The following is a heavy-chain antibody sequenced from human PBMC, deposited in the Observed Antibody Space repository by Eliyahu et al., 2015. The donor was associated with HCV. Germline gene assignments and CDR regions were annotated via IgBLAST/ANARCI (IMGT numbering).Heavy chain of an antibody. CDR1: GFSLSTSGVG. Sequence: QITLKESGPTLVKPTQTLTLTCTFSGFSLSTSGVGVGWIRQPPGKALEWLALIYWNDDKRYSPSLKSRLTITKDTSKNQVVLTMTNMDPVDTATYYCAQTIFGVTTVPYNWFDPWGQGTLVTVSS. D-gene: IGHD3-3*01. J-gene: IGHJ5*02. CDR3: AQTIFGVTTVPYNWFDP. V-gene: IGHV2-5*01. CDR2: IYWNDDK.